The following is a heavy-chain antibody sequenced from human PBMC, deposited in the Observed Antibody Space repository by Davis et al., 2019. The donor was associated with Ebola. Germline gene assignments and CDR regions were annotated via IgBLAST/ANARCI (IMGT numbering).Heavy chain of an antibody. D-gene: IGHD3-22*01. V-gene: IGHV4-59*01. Sequence: SETLSLTCTVSGASISSYYWSWIRQPPGKGLEYIGYIHYSGSSNYSPSLKSRVSISTDTSKSQFSLKLRSVTAADTAVYYCARLVALYDNSGYAYFDYWGQGTPVTVSS. J-gene: IGHJ4*02. CDR2: IHYSGSS. CDR3: ARLVALYDNSGYAYFDY. CDR1: GASISSYY.